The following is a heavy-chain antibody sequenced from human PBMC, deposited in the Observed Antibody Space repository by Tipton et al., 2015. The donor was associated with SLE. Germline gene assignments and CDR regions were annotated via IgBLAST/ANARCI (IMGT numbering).Heavy chain of an antibody. V-gene: IGHV4-59*08. CDR1: TGAISIYY. J-gene: IGHJ4*02. CDR3: ARRSGSPYYFDF. Sequence: LRLSCTVSTGAISIYYWSWIRQPPGKGLEWIGYIYYTGSTHYNPSLESRVTLSVDTSKNQFSLNLASVTAADTAIYYCARRSGSPYYFDFWGQGTLVTVPS. D-gene: IGHD1-26*01. CDR2: IYYTGST.